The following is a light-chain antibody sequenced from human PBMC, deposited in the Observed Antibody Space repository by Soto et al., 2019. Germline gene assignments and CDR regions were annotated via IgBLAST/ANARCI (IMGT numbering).Light chain of an antibody. CDR1: QSVSSN. Sequence: IVMTQSPATLSVSPGERATLSCRASQSVSSNLAWCQHKPGQAPRLLVYDASIRATGIPARFSGGGSGTDFTPPTSTLQSKFFAFYFCKQYARCPRASIFGPGTKVKTK. CDR3: KQYARCPRASI. V-gene: IGKV3-15*01. J-gene: IGKJ3*01. CDR2: DAS.